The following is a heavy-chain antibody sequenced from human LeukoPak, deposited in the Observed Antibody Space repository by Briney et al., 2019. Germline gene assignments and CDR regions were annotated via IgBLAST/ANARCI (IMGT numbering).Heavy chain of an antibody. CDR3: ARDAPYDSSGYPYYYYGMDV. J-gene: IGHJ6*02. CDR1: GYTFTSYG. V-gene: IGHV1-18*01. Sequence: GASVKVSCKASGYTFTSYGISWVRQAPGQGLEWMGWISAYNGNTNYAQKLQGRVTKTTDTSTSTAYMELRSLRSDDTAVYYCARDAPYDSSGYPYYYYGMDVWGQGTTVTVSS. D-gene: IGHD3-22*01. CDR2: ISAYNGNT.